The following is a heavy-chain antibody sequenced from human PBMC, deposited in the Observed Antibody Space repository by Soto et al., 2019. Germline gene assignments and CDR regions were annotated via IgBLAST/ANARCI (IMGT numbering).Heavy chain of an antibody. CDR1: GGSISSGGYY. CDR3: ARARWIQLWPIFDY. J-gene: IGHJ4*02. Sequence: SETLSLTCTVSGGSISSGGYYWSWIRQHPGKGLEWIGYIYYSGSTYYNPSLKSRVTISVDTSKNQFSLKLSSVTAADTAVYYCARARWIQLWPIFDYWGQGTLVTVSS. CDR2: IYYSGST. V-gene: IGHV4-31*03. D-gene: IGHD5-18*01.